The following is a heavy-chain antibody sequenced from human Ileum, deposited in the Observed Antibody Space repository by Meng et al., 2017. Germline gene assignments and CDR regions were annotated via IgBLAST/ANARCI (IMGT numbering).Heavy chain of an antibody. CDR3: VGGFYFQY. J-gene: IGHJ1*01. CDR2: IDAGGGT. V-gene: IGHV3-53*01. Sequence: VQLAGPGGGLVRRGGPLRLSCAASGFTVSYQYMNWVRQVPGKGLEWVSVIDAGGGTNYADSVKGRFTISRDNSKNTLYLQMDSLRAEDTAVYYCVGGFYFQYWGQGTLVTVSS. D-gene: IGHD3-3*01. CDR1: GFTVSYQY.